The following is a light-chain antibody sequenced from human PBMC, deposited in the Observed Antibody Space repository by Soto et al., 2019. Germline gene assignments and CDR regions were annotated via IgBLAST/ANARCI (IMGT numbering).Light chain of an antibody. CDR1: QDISSW. CDR2: AAS. J-gene: IGKJ3*01. Sequence: DIQMTQSPSSVSASVGDRVTITCRASQDISSWLAWYQQKPGKAPKLLIYAASTLQSGFPSRFSGSGSGTDYTLTISSLQPEDFATYYCQQANSFPPTVGPGTKVHIK. CDR3: QQANSFPPT. V-gene: IGKV1-12*01.